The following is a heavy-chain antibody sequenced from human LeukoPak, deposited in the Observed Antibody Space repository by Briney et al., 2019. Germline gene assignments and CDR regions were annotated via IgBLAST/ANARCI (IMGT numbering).Heavy chain of an antibody. CDR3: ARTYYYGSGRYFDY. D-gene: IGHD3-10*01. CDR2: IFYSGST. V-gene: IGHV4-59*01. J-gene: IGHJ4*02. CDR1: GFTFSSYG. Sequence: GSLRLSCAASGFTFSSYGMHWVRQPPGKGLEWIGNIFYSGSTYYGPSLKSRLTISLDTSRNQFSLKLTSVTAADTAVYYCARTYYYGSGRYFDYWGQGTLVTVSS.